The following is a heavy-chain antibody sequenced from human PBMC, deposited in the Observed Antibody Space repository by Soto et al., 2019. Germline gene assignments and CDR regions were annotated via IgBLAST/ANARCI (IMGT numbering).Heavy chain of an antibody. Sequence: PAGSLRLSCAASEFTFSSYAMNWVRQAPGKGLEWVSYINPWNFIYYADSVKGQVTISADKSISTAYLQWSSLKASDTAMYYCARTSAAGKYYYGMDVWGQGTTVTVSS. D-gene: IGHD6-13*01. CDR2: INPWNFI. V-gene: IGHV3-21*05. CDR3: ARTSAAGKYYYGMDV. CDR1: EFTFSSYA. J-gene: IGHJ6*02.